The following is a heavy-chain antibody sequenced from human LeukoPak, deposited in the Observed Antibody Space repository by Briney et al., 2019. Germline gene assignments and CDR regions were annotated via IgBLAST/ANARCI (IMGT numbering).Heavy chain of an antibody. D-gene: IGHD3-9*01. CDR1: GFTFSSYA. CDR3: AKDRDDILTGIFDY. Sequence: GGSLRLSCAASGFTFSSYAMSWVRQAPGKGLEWVSAISGSGGSTYYADSVKGRFTISRDNSKNTLHLQMNSLRAEDTAVYYCAKDRDDILTGIFDYWGQGTLVTVSS. V-gene: IGHV3-23*01. CDR2: ISGSGGST. J-gene: IGHJ4*02.